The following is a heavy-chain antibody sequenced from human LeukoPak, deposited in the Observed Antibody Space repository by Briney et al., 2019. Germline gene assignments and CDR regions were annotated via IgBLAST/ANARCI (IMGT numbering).Heavy chain of an antibody. CDR1: GFTFSSYG. J-gene: IGHJ3*02. CDR2: IWYDGSNR. Sequence: GGSLRLSCAASGFTFSSYGMHWVRQAPGKGLEWVAVIWYDGSNRYYADSVKGRFTISRDNSKNTLHLQMNSLRAEDTAVYYCAREGQLDYGDYVYAFDIWGQGTMVTVSS. V-gene: IGHV3-33*01. D-gene: IGHD4-17*01. CDR3: AREGQLDYGDYVYAFDI.